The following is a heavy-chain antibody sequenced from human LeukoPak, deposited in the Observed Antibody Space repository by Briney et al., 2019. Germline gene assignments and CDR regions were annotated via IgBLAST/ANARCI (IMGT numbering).Heavy chain of an antibody. V-gene: IGHV3-21*01. J-gene: IGHJ4*02. CDR2: ISSSSSYI. Sequence: GGSLRLSCAASGFTVSNYNMNWVRQAPGKGLEWVSSISSSSSYIYYADSVKGRFTISRDNAKNSLYLQMNSLRAEDAAVYYCARGRYFDYWGQGTLVTVSS. CDR3: ARGRYFDY. CDR1: GFTVSNYN.